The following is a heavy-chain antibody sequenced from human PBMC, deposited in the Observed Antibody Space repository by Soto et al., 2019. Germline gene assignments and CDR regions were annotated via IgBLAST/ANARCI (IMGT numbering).Heavy chain of an antibody. CDR2: IIPILTTP. CDR3: ATSVGIAPTGEDGMDV. D-gene: IGHD2-8*02. CDR1: GGTFSIYG. V-gene: IGHV1-69*13. Sequence: ASVKVSCKASGGTFSIYGFSWVRQAPGQGPERIGGIIPILTTPNYAQKFQGRVTIVADESTTTVYMELSSLKFEDTAVYYCATSVGIAPTGEDGMDVWGQGTSVTVSS. J-gene: IGHJ6*02.